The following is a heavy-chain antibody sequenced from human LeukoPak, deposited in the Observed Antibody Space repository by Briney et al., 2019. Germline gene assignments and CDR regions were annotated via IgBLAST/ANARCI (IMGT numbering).Heavy chain of an antibody. CDR3: AKTMVSATHYYYCGMDV. D-gene: IGHD2-15*01. J-gene: IGHJ6*02. V-gene: IGHV3-23*01. CDR1: GFTFSNYA. CDR2: ISANGFST. Sequence: GGSLRLSCAASGFTFSNYAMNWVRQAPGQGLEWVSAISANGFSTYYADSLKGRFTISRDNSGNTLYLQMNSLRAEDTAVYYCAKTMVSATHYYYCGMDVWGPGTTVTVSS.